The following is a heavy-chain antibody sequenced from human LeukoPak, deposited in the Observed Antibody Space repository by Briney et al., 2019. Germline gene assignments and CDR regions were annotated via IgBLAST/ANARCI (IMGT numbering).Heavy chain of an antibody. CDR1: GFTFSSYS. CDR2: ISSSSSTI. V-gene: IGHV3-48*01. Sequence: GGSLRLSCAASGFTFSSYSMNWVRQAPGKGLEWVSYISSSSSTIYYADSVKGRFTISRDNAKNSLYLQMNSLRAEDTAVYYCARDPREQRLKQSDAFDIWGQGTMVTVSS. D-gene: IGHD6-19*01. CDR3: ARDPREQRLKQSDAFDI. J-gene: IGHJ3*02.